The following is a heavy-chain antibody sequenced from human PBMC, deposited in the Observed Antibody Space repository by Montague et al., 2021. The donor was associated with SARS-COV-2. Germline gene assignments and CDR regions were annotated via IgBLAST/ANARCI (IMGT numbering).Heavy chain of an antibody. CDR3: TRAVWGGKDY. D-gene: IGHD3-10*01. CDR1: GDSVSSNSVS. CDR2: TYYRSKWSN. J-gene: IGHJ4*02. V-gene: IGHV6-1*01. Sequence: CAISGDSVSSNSVSWNWIRQSPSRGLEWLGRTYYRSKWSNEYALSLKSRITITPDTSKNQLSLQLTSVTPEDTAVYYCTRAVWGGKDYWGQGSLVTVSS.